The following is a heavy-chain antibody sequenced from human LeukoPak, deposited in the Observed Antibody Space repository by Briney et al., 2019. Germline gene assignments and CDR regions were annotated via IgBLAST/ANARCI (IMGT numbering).Heavy chain of an antibody. J-gene: IGHJ4*02. CDR2: IYHSGST. Sequence: PSETLSLTCTVSGYSISSGYYWGWIRPPPGKGLEWIGSIYHSGSTYYNPSLKSRVTISVDTSKNQFSLKLSSVTAADTAVYYCAREDYYSSGSRDYWGQGTLVTVSS. CDR1: GYSISSGYY. CDR3: AREDYYSSGSRDY. V-gene: IGHV4-38-2*02. D-gene: IGHD3-10*01.